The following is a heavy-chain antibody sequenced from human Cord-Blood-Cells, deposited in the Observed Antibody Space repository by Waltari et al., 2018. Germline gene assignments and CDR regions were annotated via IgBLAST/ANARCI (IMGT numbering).Heavy chain of an antibody. CDR2: INHSGST. CDR1: GGSFSGYY. J-gene: IGHJ2*01. V-gene: IGHV4-34*01. CDR3: ARGLTWPVTRGRATKYWYFDL. D-gene: IGHD4-17*01. Sequence: QVQLQQWGAGLLKPSETLSLTCALYGGSFSGYYWSWIRQPPGKGLEWSGEINHSGSTNYNPALKSRVTISVDTSKIQFSLKLSSVTAAESAVYYCARGLTWPVTRGRATKYWYFDLWGRGTLVTGAS.